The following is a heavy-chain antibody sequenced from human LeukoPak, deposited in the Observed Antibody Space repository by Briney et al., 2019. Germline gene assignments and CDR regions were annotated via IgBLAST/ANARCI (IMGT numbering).Heavy chain of an antibody. CDR1: GVSSSGYY. D-gene: IGHD3-3*01. Sequence: SETLSLTCAVYGVSSSGYYWSWIRQPPGKGLEWIGEINHSGSTNYNPSLKSRVTISVDTPKNQFSLKLSSVTAADTAVYYCARGPDLEWLLSNWFDPWGQGTLVTVSS. CDR3: ARGPDLEWLLSNWFDP. J-gene: IGHJ5*02. CDR2: INHSGST. V-gene: IGHV4-34*01.